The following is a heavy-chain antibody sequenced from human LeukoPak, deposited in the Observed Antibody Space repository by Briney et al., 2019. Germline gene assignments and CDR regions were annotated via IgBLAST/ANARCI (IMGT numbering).Heavy chain of an antibody. CDR2: IYYSGSP. V-gene: IGHV4-31*03. D-gene: IGHD6-6*01. CDR3: ATDHSSSPLGV. J-gene: IGHJ4*02. CDR1: GGSISSGGYY. Sequence: SETLSLTCTVSGGSISSGGYYWSWIRQHPGKGLEWRGYIYYSGSPHYNPSLKSRVTISVDTSKNQFSLKLSSVTAADTAVYYCATDHSSSPLGVWGQGTLVTVSS.